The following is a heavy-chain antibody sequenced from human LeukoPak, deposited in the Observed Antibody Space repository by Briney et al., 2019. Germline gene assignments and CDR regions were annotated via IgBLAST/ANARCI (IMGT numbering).Heavy chain of an antibody. Sequence: SETLSLTCTVSGGSISSYYWSWIRQPAGKGQEWIGRIYTSGSTNYNPSLKSRVTMSVDTSKNQFSLKLSSVTAADTAVYYCASHSFGVVISDAFDIWGQGTMVTVSS. CDR1: GGSISSYY. J-gene: IGHJ3*02. CDR2: IYTSGST. CDR3: ASHSFGVVISDAFDI. D-gene: IGHD3-3*01. V-gene: IGHV4-4*07.